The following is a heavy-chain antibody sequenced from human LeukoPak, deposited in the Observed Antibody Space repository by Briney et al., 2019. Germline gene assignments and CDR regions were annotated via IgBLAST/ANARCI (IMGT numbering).Heavy chain of an antibody. V-gene: IGHV4-34*01. CDR1: GGSFSGYY. J-gene: IGHJ3*02. Sequence: SETLSLTCAVYGGSFSGYYWSWVRQPPGKGLEWIGEINHSGSTNYNPSLKSRVTISVDTSKNQFSLKLSSVTAADTAVYYCARTRSPRYFDWLSHDAFDIWGQGTMVTVSS. D-gene: IGHD3-9*01. CDR2: INHSGST. CDR3: ARTRSPRYFDWLSHDAFDI.